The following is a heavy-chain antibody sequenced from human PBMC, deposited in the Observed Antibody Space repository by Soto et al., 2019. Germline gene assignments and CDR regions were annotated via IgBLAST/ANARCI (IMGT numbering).Heavy chain of an antibody. V-gene: IGHV1-18*01. CDR2: ISAYNGNT. D-gene: IGHD2-15*01. CDR3: ARVPSFSGRAHFDY. J-gene: IGHJ4*02. Sequence: ASVKVSCKASGYTFTSYGISWVRQAPGQGLEWMGWISAYNGNTNYAQKLQGRVTMTTDTSTSTAYMELRSLRAEDTAVYYCARVPSFSGRAHFDYWGQGTLVTVSS. CDR1: GYTFTSYG.